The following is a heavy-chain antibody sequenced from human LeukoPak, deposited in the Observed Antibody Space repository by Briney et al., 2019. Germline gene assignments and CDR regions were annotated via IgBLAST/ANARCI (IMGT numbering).Heavy chain of an antibody. V-gene: IGHV3-9*01. CDR2: ISWNSGSI. Sequence: PGRSLRLSCAASGFTFDDYAMHWVRQAPGKGLEWVLGISWNSGSIGYADSVKGRFTISRDNAKNSLYLQMNSLRAEDTALYYCAKDGFNSSGWSNYYYYGMDVWGQGTTVTVSS. CDR1: GFTFDDYA. J-gene: IGHJ6*02. CDR3: AKDGFNSSGWSNYYYYGMDV. D-gene: IGHD6-19*01.